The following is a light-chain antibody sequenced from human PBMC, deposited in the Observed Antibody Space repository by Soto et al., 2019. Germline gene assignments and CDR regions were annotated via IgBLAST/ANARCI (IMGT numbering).Light chain of an antibody. CDR1: QTISNY. Sequence: DVQMTQSPSSLSASVGDRVTITCRASQTISNYLNWYQQKAGEAPKVLIFGASSLQSGVPSKFSGSGYGTDFTLIINNLHPDDFATYYCQQTHAVPLTFVQGTRL. CDR2: GAS. V-gene: IGKV1-39*01. CDR3: QQTHAVPLT. J-gene: IGKJ5*01.